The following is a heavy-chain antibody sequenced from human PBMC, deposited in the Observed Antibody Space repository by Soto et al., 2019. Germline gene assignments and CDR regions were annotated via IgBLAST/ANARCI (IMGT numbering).Heavy chain of an antibody. V-gene: IGHV4-31*03. Sequence: SETLSLTCTVSGGSINRGDFFWNWIRQHPERGLEWIGYIYNRGGTFYNPSLENRLTISMDNSKNLCSLQLTSMTAADTAVYYCATSPKGYFGPTAIDSSGQGALVTVST. CDR1: GGSINRGDFF. CDR2: IYNRGGT. J-gene: IGHJ4*02. D-gene: IGHD1-26*01. CDR3: ATSPKGYFGPTAIDS.